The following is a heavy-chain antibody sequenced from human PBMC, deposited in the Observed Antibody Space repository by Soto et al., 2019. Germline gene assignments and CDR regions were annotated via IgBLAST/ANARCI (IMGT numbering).Heavy chain of an antibody. V-gene: IGHV1-18*01. CDR2: ISAYNGNT. D-gene: IGHD6-13*01. CDR1: GYTFTSYG. CDR3: ARDHRYSSSWSGRLGFDY. Sequence: GASVKVSCKASGYTFTSYGISWVRQAPGQGLEWMGWISAYNGNTNYAQKLQGRVTMTTDTSTSTAYMELRSLRSDDTAVYYCARDHRYSSSWSGRLGFDYWGQGTLVTAPQ. J-gene: IGHJ4*02.